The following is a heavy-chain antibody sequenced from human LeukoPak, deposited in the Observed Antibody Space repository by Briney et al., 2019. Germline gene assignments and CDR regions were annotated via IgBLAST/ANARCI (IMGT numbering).Heavy chain of an antibody. Sequence: GGSLRLSCAASGFTFSSYWMSWVRQAPGKGLEWVANIKQDGSEKYYADSVKGRFTISRDNSKNTLYLQMNSLRAEDTAVYYCAKLLAGDAFDIWGQGTMVTVSS. V-gene: IGHV3-7*01. D-gene: IGHD2-15*01. J-gene: IGHJ3*02. CDR2: IKQDGSEK. CDR3: AKLLAGDAFDI. CDR1: GFTFSSYW.